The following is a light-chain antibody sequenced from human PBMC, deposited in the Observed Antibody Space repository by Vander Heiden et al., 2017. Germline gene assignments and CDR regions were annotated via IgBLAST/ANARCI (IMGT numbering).Light chain of an antibody. Sequence: EIVMTQSPATLSLSPGARATLSCRASQSISGDLAWYQQKPGQAPRLLIYDTSTMATGIPARFSGSGYGTYFTLTISSRQSEDSALYYCQQYNNWPPITFGGGTKVEIK. CDR2: DTS. CDR1: QSISGD. V-gene: IGKV3-15*01. J-gene: IGKJ4*01. CDR3: QQYNNWPPIT.